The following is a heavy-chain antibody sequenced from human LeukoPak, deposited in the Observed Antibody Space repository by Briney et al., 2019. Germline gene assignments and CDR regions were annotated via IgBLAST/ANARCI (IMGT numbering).Heavy chain of an antibody. CDR2: IYYSGST. Sequence: SETLSLTCTVSGGSSSSNYWSWIRQPPGKGLEWIGYIYYSGSTNYNPSLKSRVTISVDTSKNQFSLKLSSVTPEDTAVYYCARSGSGSYYNLFFDYWGQGTLVTVSS. CDR1: GGSSSSNY. V-gene: IGHV4-59*12. CDR3: ARSGSGSYYNLFFDY. J-gene: IGHJ4*02. D-gene: IGHD3-10*01.